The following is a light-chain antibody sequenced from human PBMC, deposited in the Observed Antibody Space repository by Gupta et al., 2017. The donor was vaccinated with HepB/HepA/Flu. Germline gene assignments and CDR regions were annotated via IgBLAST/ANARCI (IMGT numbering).Light chain of an antibody. Sequence: DIQMTPPPSSLSASVGDRVTITCQASQDISNYLNWYQQKPGKAPKLLIYDASKWETGGPSRFSGSGSGTDFTFTISSLQPEDIATYYCQQYDNPLTFGGGTKVEIK. CDR3: QQYDNPLT. CDR2: DAS. J-gene: IGKJ4*01. V-gene: IGKV1-33*01. CDR1: QDISNY.